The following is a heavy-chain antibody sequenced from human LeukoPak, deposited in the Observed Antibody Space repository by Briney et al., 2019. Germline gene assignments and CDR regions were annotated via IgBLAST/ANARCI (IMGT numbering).Heavy chain of an antibody. Sequence: GGSLRLSCAASGFTFSSYEMNWVRQAPGKGLEWVSYISSSGSTIYYADSVKGRFTISRDNAKNSLYLQMNSLRAEDTAVYYCARDRGSGWYVDYWGQGTLVTVPS. V-gene: IGHV3-48*03. J-gene: IGHJ4*02. CDR3: ARDRGSGWYVDY. CDR1: GFTFSSYE. CDR2: ISSSGSTI. D-gene: IGHD6-19*01.